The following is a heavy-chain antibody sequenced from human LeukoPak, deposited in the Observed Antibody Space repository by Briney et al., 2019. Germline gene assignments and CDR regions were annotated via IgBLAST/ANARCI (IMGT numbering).Heavy chain of an antibody. D-gene: IGHD7-27*01. Sequence: GASVRVSCTASGYTFTSYDINWVRQAPGQGLEWMGWMNPNSGNTDYAQKFQGRVTMTRNTSISTAYMELSSLRSEDTAVYYCARGPKTGDAFVYWGQGTLVTVSS. CDR3: ARGPKTGDAFVY. CDR1: GYTFTSYD. V-gene: IGHV1-8*01. CDR2: MNPNSGNT. J-gene: IGHJ4*02.